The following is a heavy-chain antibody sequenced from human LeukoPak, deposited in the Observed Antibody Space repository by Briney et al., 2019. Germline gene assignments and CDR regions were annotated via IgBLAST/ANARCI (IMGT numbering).Heavy chain of an antibody. CDR1: GGSISSSSYY. CDR3: ARGRYVGWLQFPYFDY. D-gene: IGHD5-24*01. CDR2: IYYSGST. J-gene: IGHJ4*02. V-gene: IGHV4-39*07. Sequence: SETLSLTCTVSGGSISSSSYYWGWIRQPPGKGLEWIGSIYYSGSTYYNPSLKSRVTISVDTSKNQFSLKLSSVTAADTAVYYCARGRYVGWLQFPYFDYWGQGTLVTVSS.